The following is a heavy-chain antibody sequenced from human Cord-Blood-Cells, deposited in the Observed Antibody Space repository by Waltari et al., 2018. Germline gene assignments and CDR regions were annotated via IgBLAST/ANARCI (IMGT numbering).Heavy chain of an antibody. Sequence: QVQLVQSGAAVKKPGASVKVPCKASGYTFTGYYMHWVRQAPGQGLEWMGWINPNSGGTNYAQKFQGKVTMTRDTSISTAYMELSRLRSNDTAVYYCARDNGGQRVGFDYWGQGTLVTVSS. CDR2: INPNSGGT. CDR3: ARDNGGQRVGFDY. J-gene: IGHJ4*02. CDR1: GYTFTGYY. V-gene: IGHV1-2*02. D-gene: IGHD7-27*01.